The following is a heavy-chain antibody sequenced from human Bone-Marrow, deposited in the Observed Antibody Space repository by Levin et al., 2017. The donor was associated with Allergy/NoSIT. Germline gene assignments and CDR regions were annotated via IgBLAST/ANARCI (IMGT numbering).Heavy chain of an antibody. CDR3: VKDRSSVDNWNYGGPFES. CDR1: GFTFNDFA. CDR2: IMWNSARM. J-gene: IGHJ4*02. V-gene: IGHV3-9*01. D-gene: IGHD1-7*01. Sequence: SLKISCEASGFTFNDFAMHWVRQIPGKGLEWVTGIMWNSARMDYADSVKGRFTISRDNGKKSLYLEMNALSVEDTALYYCVKDRSSVDNWNYGGPFESWGQGTLVTVSS.